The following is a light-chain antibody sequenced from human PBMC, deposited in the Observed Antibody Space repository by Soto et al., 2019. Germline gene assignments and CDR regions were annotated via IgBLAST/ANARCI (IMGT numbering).Light chain of an antibody. CDR2: SNN. Sequence: QSVLTQPPSASGTPGQRVTISCSGSSSNIGSNTVNWYQQLPGTAPKLLIYSNNQRPSGVPDRFSGSKSGTSASLAISGLQSEDEADYYCAAWDDSLNGVFVFGTGTKATVL. V-gene: IGLV1-44*01. J-gene: IGLJ1*01. CDR3: AAWDDSLNGVFV. CDR1: SSNIGSNT.